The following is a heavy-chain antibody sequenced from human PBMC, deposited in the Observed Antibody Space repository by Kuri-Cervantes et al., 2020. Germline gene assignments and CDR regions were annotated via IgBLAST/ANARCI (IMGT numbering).Heavy chain of an antibody. CDR3: ARDRGSGWYAYYFDY. CDR1: GFTFSNAW. V-gene: IGHV3-15*01. Sequence: GESLKISCAASGFTFSNAWMSWVRQAPGKGLEWVGRIKSKTDGGTTDYAAPVKGRFTISRDDSKNTLYLQMNSLKTEDTAVYYCARDRGSGWYAYYFDYWGQGTLVTVSS. J-gene: IGHJ4*02. CDR2: IKSKTDGGTT. D-gene: IGHD6-19*01.